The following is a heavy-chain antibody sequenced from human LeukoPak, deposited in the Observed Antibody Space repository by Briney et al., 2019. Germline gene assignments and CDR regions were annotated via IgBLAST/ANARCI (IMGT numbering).Heavy chain of an antibody. CDR3: ARVSCSSTSCYSDFDY. J-gene: IGHJ4*02. Sequence: ASVKVSCKASGYTFTGYYMHWVRQAPGQGLEWMGWINPNSGGTNYAQKFQGRVTMTRDTSISTAYMELSRLRSDDTAAYYCARVSCSSTSCYSDFDYWGQGTLVTVSS. CDR1: GYTFTGYY. CDR2: INPNSGGT. V-gene: IGHV1-2*02. D-gene: IGHD2-2*01.